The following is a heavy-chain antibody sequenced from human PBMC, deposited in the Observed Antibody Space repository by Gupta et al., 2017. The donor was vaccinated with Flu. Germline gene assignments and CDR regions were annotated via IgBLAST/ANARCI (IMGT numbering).Heavy chain of an antibody. V-gene: IGHV4-38-2*01. J-gene: IGHJ4*02. CDR1: GYSISSGYY. CDR3: ARSTVVTRGGYYFDY. Sequence: QVQLQESGPGLVKPSETLSLTCAVSGYSISSGYYWGWIRQPPGKGLEWIGSIYHSGSTYYNPSLKSRVTISVDTSKNQFSLKLSSVTAADTAVYYCARSTVVTRGGYYFDYWGQGTLVTVSS. CDR2: IYHSGST. D-gene: IGHD4-17*01.